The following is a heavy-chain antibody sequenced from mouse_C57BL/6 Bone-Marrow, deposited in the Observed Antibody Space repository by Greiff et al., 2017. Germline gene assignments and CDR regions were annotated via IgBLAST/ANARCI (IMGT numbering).Heavy chain of an antibody. Sequence: EVMLVESGAGLVKPGGSLKLSCAASGFTFSSYAMSWVRQTPEKRLAWVAYISSGGDYLYYADTVKGRFTISRDNARNTLYLQMSSLKSEDTAMYYGTREGLLAMDYWGQGTSVTVSS. J-gene: IGHJ4*01. V-gene: IGHV5-9-1*02. CDR2: ISSGGDYL. CDR1: GFTFSSYA. CDR3: TREGLLAMDY.